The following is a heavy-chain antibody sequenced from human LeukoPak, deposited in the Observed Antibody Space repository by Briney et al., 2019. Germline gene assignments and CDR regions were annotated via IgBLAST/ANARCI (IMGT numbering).Heavy chain of an antibody. V-gene: IGHV4-39*01. CDR1: GGSISSSNYY. Sequence: SETLSLTCTVSGGSISSSNYYWGWIRQPPGKGLEWIGSIYYSGSTYYNPSLKSRVTISVDTSKNQFSLKPSSVTAADTAVYYCARLDGYCSGGSCYSVSFVDPWGQGALVTVSS. CDR2: IYYSGST. D-gene: IGHD2-15*01. J-gene: IGHJ5*02. CDR3: ARLDGYCSGGSCYSVSFVDP.